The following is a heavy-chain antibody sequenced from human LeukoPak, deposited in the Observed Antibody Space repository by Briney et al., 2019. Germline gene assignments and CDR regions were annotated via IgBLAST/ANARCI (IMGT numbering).Heavy chain of an antibody. J-gene: IGHJ4*02. Sequence: SETLSLTRTVSGDSINRGYWWSWVRQAPGKGLEWIGQIWHSGSTNYNPSLTTRVTISIDKSKNHFSLKLTSATAADTAVYYCATRVYGDSGPFDNWGQGILVAVSS. CDR2: IWHSGST. CDR3: ATRVYGDSGPFDN. V-gene: IGHV4-4*02. D-gene: IGHD4-17*01. CDR1: GDSINRGYW.